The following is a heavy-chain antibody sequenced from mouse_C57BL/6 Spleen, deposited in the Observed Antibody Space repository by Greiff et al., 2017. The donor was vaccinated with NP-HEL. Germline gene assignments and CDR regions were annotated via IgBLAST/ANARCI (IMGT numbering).Heavy chain of an antibody. CDR3: ARTYYFDY. CDR1: GYTFTDYY. Sequence: VQLQQSGPELVKPGASVKISCKASGYTFTDYYMNWVKQSHGQSLEWIGDINPNNGGTSYNQKFKGKATLTVDKSSSTAYMELRSLTSEDSAVYYCARTYYFDYWGQGTTLTVSS. J-gene: IGHJ2*01. CDR2: INPNNGGT. V-gene: IGHV1-26*01.